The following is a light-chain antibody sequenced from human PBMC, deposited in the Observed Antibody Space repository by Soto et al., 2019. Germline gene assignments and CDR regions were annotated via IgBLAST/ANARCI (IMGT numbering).Light chain of an antibody. Sequence: QPVLTQPPSVSGAPGQRVTISCTGSSSNIGAGYDVHWYQQPPGRAPKLLIYGNTNRPSGVPDRFSGSKSGTSASLAITGLQAEDEADYYCLSFDSSLSVVFGGGTQLTVL. CDR2: GNT. J-gene: IGLJ2*01. CDR1: SSNIGAGYD. CDR3: LSFDSSLSVV. V-gene: IGLV1-40*01.